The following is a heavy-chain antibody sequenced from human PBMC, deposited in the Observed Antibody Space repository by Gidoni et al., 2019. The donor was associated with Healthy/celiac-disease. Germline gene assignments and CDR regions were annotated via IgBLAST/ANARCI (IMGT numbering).Heavy chain of an antibody. CDR3: AKEGERPK. Sequence: VQLVDSGGGLVQPGRSLRLSCAPSGFTFDDYAMHWVRQAPGKGLEWVSGISWNSGSIGYADSVKGRFTISRDNAKNSLYLQMNSLRAEDTALYYCAKEGERPKWGQGTLVTVSS. CDR1: GFTFDDYA. V-gene: IGHV3-9*01. J-gene: IGHJ4*02. CDR2: ISWNSGSI.